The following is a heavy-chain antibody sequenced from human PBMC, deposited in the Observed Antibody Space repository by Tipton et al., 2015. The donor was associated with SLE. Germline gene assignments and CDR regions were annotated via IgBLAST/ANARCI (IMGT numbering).Heavy chain of an antibody. V-gene: IGHV3-30*04. Sequence: SLRLSCAASGFTFSSYAMHWVRQAPGKGLEWVAVISYDGSNKYYADSVKGRFTISRDNSKNTLYLQMNSLRAEGTAVYYCARGFTPEDVWCKGTTVTVSS. CDR1: GFTFSSYA. CDR2: ISYDGSNK. CDR3: ARGFTPEDV. J-gene: IGHJ6*04.